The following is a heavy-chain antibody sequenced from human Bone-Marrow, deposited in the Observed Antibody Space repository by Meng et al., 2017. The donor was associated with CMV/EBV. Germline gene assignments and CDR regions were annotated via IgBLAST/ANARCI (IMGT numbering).Heavy chain of an antibody. CDR3: ARVPLVVPAAKGIDWFDP. Sequence: ASVKVSCKASGYTFTGHYIHWVRQAPGQGLEWMGWINPNSGGTNYAQKFQGRVTMTRDTSISTAYMELSRLRSDDTAVYYCARVPLVVPAAKGIDWFDPWGQGTLVTVSS. J-gene: IGHJ5*02. CDR1: GYTFTGHY. V-gene: IGHV1-2*02. CDR2: INPNSGGT. D-gene: IGHD2-2*01.